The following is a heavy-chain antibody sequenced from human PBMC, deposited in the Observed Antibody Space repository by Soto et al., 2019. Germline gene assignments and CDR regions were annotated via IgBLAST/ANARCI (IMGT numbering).Heavy chain of an antibody. CDR1: GYTFTSYG. V-gene: IGHV1-18*01. CDR3: ASDWAAAGPFDY. J-gene: IGHJ4*02. D-gene: IGHD6-13*01. CDR2: ISAYNGNT. Sequence: ASVKVSCKASGYTFTSYGISWVRQAPGQGLERMGWISAYNGNTNYAQKLQGRVTMTTDTSTSTAYMELRSLRSDDTAVYYCASDWAAAGPFDYWGQGTLVTVSS.